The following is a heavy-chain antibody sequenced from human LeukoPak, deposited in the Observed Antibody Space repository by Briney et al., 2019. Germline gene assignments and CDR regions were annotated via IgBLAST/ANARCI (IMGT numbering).Heavy chain of an antibody. CDR2: ISGSGGST. D-gene: IGHD1-26*01. J-gene: IGHJ5*02. Sequence: GGSLRLSCAASGFTFSSYAMSWVRQAPGKGLEWVSAISGSGGSTYYADSVKCRFTISRDDSKNTLYLQMNSLRAEDTAIYFCAKPGGGTYFTHNCFDPWGQGTLVTVSS. CDR1: GFTFSSYA. CDR3: AKPGGGTYFTHNCFDP. V-gene: IGHV3-23*01.